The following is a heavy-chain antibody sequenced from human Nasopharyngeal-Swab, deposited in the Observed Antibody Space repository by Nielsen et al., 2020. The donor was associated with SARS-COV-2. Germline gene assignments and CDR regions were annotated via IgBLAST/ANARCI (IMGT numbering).Heavy chain of an antibody. CDR3: ARDPLAAAGFYYYYYYGMDV. D-gene: IGHD6-13*01. CDR1: GYTFTSYG. Sequence: ASVKVSCKASGYTFTSYGISWVRQAPGQGLEWMGWISAYNGNTNYAQKLQGRVTMTTDTSTSTAYMELRSLRSDDTAVYYCARDPLAAAGFYYYYYYGMDVWGQGTTVTVSS. V-gene: IGHV1-18*01. J-gene: IGHJ6*02. CDR2: ISAYNGNT.